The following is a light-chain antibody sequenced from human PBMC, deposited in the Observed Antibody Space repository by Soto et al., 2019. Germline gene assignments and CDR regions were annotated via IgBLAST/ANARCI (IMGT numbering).Light chain of an antibody. CDR2: DVS. J-gene: IGLJ2*01. CDR3: SSYTRSSTLHVV. V-gene: IGLV2-14*01. Sequence: QSVLTQPASVSGSPGQSITISCTGTSSDVGGYNYVSWYQQHPGKAPKLMIYDVSNRPSGVSNRFSGSKSGNTASLTISGLHAEDEPDYYCSSYTRSSTLHVVFAGGTQLTVL. CDR1: SSDVGGYNY.